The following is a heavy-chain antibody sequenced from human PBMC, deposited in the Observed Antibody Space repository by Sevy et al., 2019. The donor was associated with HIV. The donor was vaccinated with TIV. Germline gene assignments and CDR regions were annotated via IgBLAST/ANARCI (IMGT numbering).Heavy chain of an antibody. CDR3: TRWKAAQSIFDY. J-gene: IGHJ4*02. D-gene: IGHD6-13*01. CDR1: GFTFGDYC. CDR2: LKSDVYGGTV. V-gene: IGHV3-49*04. Sequence: GGSVRLSCTASGFTFGDYCMSWVRQAPGKGLEWVAFLKSDVYGGTVDHAASVRGRFVISRDDSKTIAYLQMNDLKTEDTGGYYCTRWKAAQSIFDYWGQGALVTVSS.